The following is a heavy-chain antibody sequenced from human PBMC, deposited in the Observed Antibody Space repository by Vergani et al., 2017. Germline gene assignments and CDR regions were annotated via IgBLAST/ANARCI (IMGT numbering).Heavy chain of an antibody. CDR1: GFTFSSYA. V-gene: IGHV3-23*04. D-gene: IGHD3-3*01. Sequence: EVQLVESGGGLVKPGGSLRLSCAASGFTFSSYAMSWVRQAPGKGLEWVSAISGSGGSTYYADSVKGRFTISRDNSKNTLYLQMNSLRAEDTAVYYCAKETTHYDFWSGYYRGPYSPWGQGTLVTVSS. J-gene: IGHJ5*02. CDR3: AKETTHYDFWSGYYRGPYSP. CDR2: ISGSGGST.